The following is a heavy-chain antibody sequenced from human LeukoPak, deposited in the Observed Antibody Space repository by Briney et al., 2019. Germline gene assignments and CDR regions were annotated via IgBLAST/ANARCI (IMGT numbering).Heavy chain of an antibody. V-gene: IGHV4-39*01. CDR3: ARSQTLDAFDI. Sequence: KPSETLSLTCTVSGGSISSSSYYWGWIRQPPGKGLEWIGSIYYSGSTYYNPSLKSRVTISVDTSKNQFSLKLSSVTAADTAVYYCARSQTLDAFDIWGQGTMVTVSS. CDR1: GGSISSSSYY. CDR2: IYYSGST. J-gene: IGHJ3*02.